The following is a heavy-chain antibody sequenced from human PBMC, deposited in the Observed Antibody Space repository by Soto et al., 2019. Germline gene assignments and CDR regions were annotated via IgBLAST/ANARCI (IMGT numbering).Heavy chain of an antibody. CDR1: GFTFSSYA. J-gene: IGHJ3*02. CDR2: ISGSGGST. V-gene: IGHV3-23*01. CDR3: AKSRHYVILSGAEAYDAFYI. D-gene: IGHD3-9*01. Sequence: GGSLRLSCAASGFTFSSYAMSWVLQAPEKGLEWVSAISGSGGSTYYADSVKGRFTISRDNSKNTLYLQMNSLRAEDTAVYYCAKSRHYVILSGAEAYDAFYIRAQGTTVTVSS.